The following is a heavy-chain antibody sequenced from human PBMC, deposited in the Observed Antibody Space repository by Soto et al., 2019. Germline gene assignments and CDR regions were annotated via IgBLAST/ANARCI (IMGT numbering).Heavy chain of an antibody. CDR1: GFIVSSNH. Sequence: EVQLVESGGGLVQPGGSLRLSCAASGFIVSSNHMSWVRQAPGKGLEWVSVIYSGGSTYYAESVKGRFTISRHNSKNTLYLQMNSLRAEDTAVYYCARSVRSPVDGFDIWGQGTKVTVSS. J-gene: IGHJ3*02. D-gene: IGHD2-2*01. V-gene: IGHV3-53*04. CDR2: IYSGGST. CDR3: ARSVRSPVDGFDI.